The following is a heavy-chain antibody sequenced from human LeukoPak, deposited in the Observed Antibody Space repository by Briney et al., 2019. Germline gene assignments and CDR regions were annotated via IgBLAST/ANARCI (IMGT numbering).Heavy chain of an antibody. Sequence: PGGSLRLSCAGSRFTFSDYYMSWIRQAPGKGLEWVSYISGSGTNILYADFVKGRFTISRDNAKNSVYLQMNSLRAEDTALYYCARDRGPAGYLDYWGQGTLVTVSS. CDR1: RFTFSDYY. J-gene: IGHJ4*02. V-gene: IGHV3-11*01. D-gene: IGHD3-22*01. CDR2: ISGSGTNI. CDR3: ARDRGPAGYLDY.